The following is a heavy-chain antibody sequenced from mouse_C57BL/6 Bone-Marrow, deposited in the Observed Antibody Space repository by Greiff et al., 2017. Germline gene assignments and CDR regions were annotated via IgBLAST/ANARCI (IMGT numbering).Heavy chain of an antibody. D-gene: IGHD2-1*01. CDR1: GFTFSDYY. CDR3: ARRGNYSVDY. Sequence: EVMLVESGGGLVQPGGSLKLSCAASGFTFSDYYMYWVRQTPEKRLEWVAYISNGGGSTYYPDTVKGRFTISRDNAKNTLYLQMSRLKSEDTAMYYCARRGNYSVDYWGQGTSVTVSS. CDR2: ISNGGGST. V-gene: IGHV5-12*01. J-gene: IGHJ4*01.